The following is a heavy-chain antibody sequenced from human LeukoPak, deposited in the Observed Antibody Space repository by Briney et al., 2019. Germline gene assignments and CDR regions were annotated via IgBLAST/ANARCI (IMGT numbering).Heavy chain of an antibody. V-gene: IGHV3-33*01. Sequence: PGRSLRLSCAASGFTFSSYGMHWVRQAPGKGLDWVAVIWYDGTTKYYADSVKGRFTISRDNSKTTLYLQMNSLRAEDTAVYYCARSLPDSRGYYYDYWGQGTLVTVSS. D-gene: IGHD3-22*01. CDR3: ARSLPDSRGYYYDY. J-gene: IGHJ4*02. CDR1: GFTFSSYG. CDR2: IWYDGTTK.